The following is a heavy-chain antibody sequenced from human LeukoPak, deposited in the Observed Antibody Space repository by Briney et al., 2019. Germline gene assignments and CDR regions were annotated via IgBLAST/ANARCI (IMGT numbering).Heavy chain of an antibody. J-gene: IGHJ4*02. Sequence: GTLRLSCAASGFTFSSYGMSWVRQAPGKGLEWVSAISGSGGSTYYADSVKGRFTISRDNSKNTVYLQMNSLRAEDTAVYFCAKEALPGIAVAGRVYWGQGTLVTVSS. CDR3: AKEALPGIAVAGRVY. V-gene: IGHV3-23*01. CDR2: ISGSGGST. D-gene: IGHD6-19*01. CDR1: GFTFSSYG.